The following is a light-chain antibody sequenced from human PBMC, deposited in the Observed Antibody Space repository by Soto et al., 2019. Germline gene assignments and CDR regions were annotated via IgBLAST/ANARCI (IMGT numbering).Light chain of an antibody. Sequence: QSALTQPASVSGSPGQSITISCTGTSSDVGGYNYVSWYQQHPGKGPKLMIYEVSNRPSGVSNRFSGSKSGNTATLTISGLQAEDEADYYYSSYTSTTTRVFGTGTKVTVL. CDR1: SSDVGGYNY. CDR3: SSYTSTTTRV. J-gene: IGLJ1*01. CDR2: EVS. V-gene: IGLV2-14*03.